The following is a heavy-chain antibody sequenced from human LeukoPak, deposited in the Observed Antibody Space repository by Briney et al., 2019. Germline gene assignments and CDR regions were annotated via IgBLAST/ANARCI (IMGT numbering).Heavy chain of an antibody. CDR2: ISYDGSNK. J-gene: IGHJ4*02. V-gene: IGHV3-30-3*01. CDR1: GFTFSSYA. CDR3: AATIGNFDY. D-gene: IGHD5-12*01. Sequence: GGSLRLSCAASGFTFSSYAMDWVRQAPGKGLEWVTVISYDGSNKYYADSVKGRFTISRDNSKNSLYLQMNSLRAEDTAVYYCAATIGNFDYWGQGTLVTVSS.